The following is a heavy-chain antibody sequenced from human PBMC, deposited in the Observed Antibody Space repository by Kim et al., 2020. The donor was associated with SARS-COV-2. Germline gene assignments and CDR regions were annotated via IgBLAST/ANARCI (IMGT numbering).Heavy chain of an antibody. J-gene: IGHJ6*03. CDR3: ARDPYYDIFRYYYYYVDV. D-gene: IGHD3-9*01. Sequence: ASVKVSCKASGYTFTSYAMHWVRQAPGQWLEWMGWINAGNGNTKYSQKFQGRVTITRDTSASTAYMELSSLRSEDTAVYYCARDPYYDIFRYYYYYVDVWGKGTTVTVSS. V-gene: IGHV1-3*01. CDR2: INAGNGNT. CDR1: GYTFTSYA.